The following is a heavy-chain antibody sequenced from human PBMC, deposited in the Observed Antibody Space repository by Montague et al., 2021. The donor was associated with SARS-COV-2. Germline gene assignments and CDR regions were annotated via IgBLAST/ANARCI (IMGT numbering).Heavy chain of an antibody. CDR1: GGSISGYF. J-gene: IGHJ4*02. V-gene: IGHV4-4*07. D-gene: IGHD6-13*01. CDR2: IYPSGGIFDSGRT. CDR3: AGDSAFSSWHEAEDDFDY. Sequence: SETLSLTCSVSGGSISGYFRSWIRQPAGKGLEWIGRIYPSGGIFDSGRTNYHPSLKSRVTVSIDTSRNQFSLSLNSVTAADTAVYFCAGDSAFSSWHEAEDDFDYWGQGILVAVSS.